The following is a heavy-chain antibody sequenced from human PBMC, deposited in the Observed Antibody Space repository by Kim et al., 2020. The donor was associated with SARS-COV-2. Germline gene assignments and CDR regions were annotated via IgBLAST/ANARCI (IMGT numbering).Heavy chain of an antibody. CDR1: GGSINSSPYY. J-gene: IGHJ2*01. V-gene: IGHV4-39*07. CDR2: ISYSGST. D-gene: IGHD3-9*01. Sequence: SETLSLTCSVSGGSINSSPYYWGRIRQPPGKGLEWIESISYSGSTYYNPSLKSRVTLSVDTSKNQFSLKLTSVTAADTAVYYCARTFDIVSGYWYFDLWGRGTLVTVSS. CDR3: ARTFDIVSGYWYFDL.